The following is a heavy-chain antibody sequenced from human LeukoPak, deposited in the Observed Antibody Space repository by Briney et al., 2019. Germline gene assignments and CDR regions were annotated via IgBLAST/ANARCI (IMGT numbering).Heavy chain of an antibody. CDR2: IFYSGST. J-gene: IGHJ4*02. V-gene: IGHV4-59*01. Sequence: SETLSLTCTVSGGSISSYYWNWIRQPPGKGLEWIGYIFYSGSTNYNPSLKSRVTISVDTSKNQSSLKLNSVTAADTAVYYCARGRPIDYWGQGTLVTVSS. CDR1: GGSISSYY. CDR3: ARGRPIDY.